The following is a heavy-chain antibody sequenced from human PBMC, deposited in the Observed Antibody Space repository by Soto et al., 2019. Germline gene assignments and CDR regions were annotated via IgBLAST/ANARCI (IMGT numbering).Heavy chain of an antibody. CDR1: GFSLPYYW. V-gene: IGHV3-21*05. J-gene: IGHJ4*02. Sequence: SLRLSCAASGFSLPYYWRNCLRQAPWKGLEWVANIKSSSSDKYYAYSVKGRFTISRDNAKNSLYLQMNSLRAEDTAVYYCARTMIAEGGLGILDYWGQGTLVTVSS. CDR3: ARTMIAEGGLGILDY. CDR2: IKSSSSDK. D-gene: IGHD3-22*01.